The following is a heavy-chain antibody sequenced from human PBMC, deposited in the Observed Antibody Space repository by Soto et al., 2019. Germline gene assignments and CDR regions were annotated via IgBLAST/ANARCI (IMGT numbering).Heavy chain of an antibody. J-gene: IGHJ4*02. CDR1: GFSLNTRGVG. CDR2: ISWDGEK. Sequence: QITLKESGPTLVKPTQTLTLTCTFSGFSLNTRGVGVGWIRQPPGKALEWLALISWDGEKRYSPSLKSRLTITKDPSENQVVLTMTNMDPVDTATYYCAPRRGDLLTGPYYFGYWGQGTLVTVSS. CDR3: APRRGDLLTGPYYFGY. D-gene: IGHD3-9*01. V-gene: IGHV2-5*02.